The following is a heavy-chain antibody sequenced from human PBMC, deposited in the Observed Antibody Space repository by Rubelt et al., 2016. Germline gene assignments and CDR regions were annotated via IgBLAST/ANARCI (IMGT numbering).Heavy chain of an antibody. J-gene: IGHJ4*02. CDR1: GGSISSYY. CDR2: IYYSGPT. D-gene: IGHD2-15*01. Sequence: QVQLQESGPGLVKPSATLSLTCTVSGGSISSYYWGWIRQPPGKGLEWIGSIYYSGPTYYKEVLKSRVTISGDTSKNQVSLRLGAGTAADTAVYYCARGISGRYSNHHFDSWGQGTLVTVSS. CDR3: ARGISGRYSNHHFDS. V-gene: IGHV4-59*12.